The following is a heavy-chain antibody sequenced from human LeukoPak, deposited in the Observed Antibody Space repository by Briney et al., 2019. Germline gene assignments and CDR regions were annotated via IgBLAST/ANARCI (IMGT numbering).Heavy chain of an antibody. CDR1: GFTFSSYT. CDR3: ARGPYSGSYYFFDY. V-gene: IGHV3-48*02. D-gene: IGHD1-26*01. Sequence: GGSLRLSCAASGFTFSSYTMNWVRQAPGKGLEWVSYINSASTTIYYADSVKGRLTISRDNAKNSLYLQMNSLKDEDTAVYYCARGPYSGSYYFFDYWGQGALVTVSS. CDR2: INSASTTI. J-gene: IGHJ4*02.